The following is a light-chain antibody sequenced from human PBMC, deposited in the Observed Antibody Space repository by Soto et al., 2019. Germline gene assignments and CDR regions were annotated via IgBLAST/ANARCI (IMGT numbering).Light chain of an antibody. CDR2: GNN. CDR3: QSYDSSLSGSV. V-gene: IGLV1-40*01. CDR1: SSNIGSPYD. Sequence: QSVLTQPPSVSGAPGQRVTISCTGSSSNIGSPYDVYWYQQLPGTAPKLLIYGNNNRPSGVPDRFSGSKSGTSASLAITGLQAEDEADYYCQSYDSSLSGSVFGGGTKVTVL. J-gene: IGLJ3*02.